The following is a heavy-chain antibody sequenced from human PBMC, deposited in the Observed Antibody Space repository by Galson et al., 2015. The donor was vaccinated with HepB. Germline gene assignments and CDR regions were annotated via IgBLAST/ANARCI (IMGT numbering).Heavy chain of an antibody. CDR1: GLTFSTSD. CDR2: IGITSDT. J-gene: IGHJ4*02. D-gene: IGHD2-2*01. CDR3: ARAAPGFTASHHLDH. V-gene: IGHV3-13*04. Sequence: SLRLSCAASGLTFSTSDFLWVRQAAGKDLEWVSAIGITSDTHYPDSVKGRFTISRENGRRSVYLQMNGLRAGDTAIYYCARAAPGFTASHHLDHWGQGILVTVSS.